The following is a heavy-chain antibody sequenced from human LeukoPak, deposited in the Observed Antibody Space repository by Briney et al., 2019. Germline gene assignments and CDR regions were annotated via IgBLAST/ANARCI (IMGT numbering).Heavy chain of an antibody. Sequence: GGSLRLSCAASGFTYSSYWMGWVRQAPGKGLECMANIKEDGSEKYYVDSVKGRFTISRDNSKNTLYLQMNNLRAEDTAVYYCAKDRRGGFIVVVLENWGQGILVTVSS. V-gene: IGHV3-7*03. J-gene: IGHJ4*02. CDR1: GFTYSSYW. D-gene: IGHD2-15*01. CDR3: AKDRRGGFIVVVLEN. CDR2: IKEDGSEK.